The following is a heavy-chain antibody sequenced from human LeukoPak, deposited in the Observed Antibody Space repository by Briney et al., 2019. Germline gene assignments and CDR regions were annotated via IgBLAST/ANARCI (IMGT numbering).Heavy chain of an antibody. D-gene: IGHD6-13*01. CDR3: ARDMQQLPGDYYYGMDV. Sequence: GGSLRLSCAASGFTFSSYSMNWVRHAPGKGLEWVSSISSSSSYIYYADSVKGRFTISRDNAKNALYLQMNSLRAEDTAVYYCARDMQQLPGDYYYGMDVWGQGTTVTVSS. CDR1: GFTFSSYS. CDR2: ISSSSSYI. V-gene: IGHV3-21*01. J-gene: IGHJ6*02.